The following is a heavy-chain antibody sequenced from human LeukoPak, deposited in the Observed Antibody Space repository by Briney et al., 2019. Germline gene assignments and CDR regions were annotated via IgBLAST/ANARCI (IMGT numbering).Heavy chain of an antibody. V-gene: IGHV3-23*01. D-gene: IGHD2-2*01. Sequence: GGSLRLSCAASGFTFGNNVMNWVRQAPGKGLEWISAISDDGVTTYYADSVKGRFTISRDNSRNTLYLHMDNLKAGDTALYYCAKEIVVIPAWGQGTLVTVSS. J-gene: IGHJ5*02. CDR3: AKEIVVIPA. CDR2: ISDDGVTT. CDR1: GFTFGNNV.